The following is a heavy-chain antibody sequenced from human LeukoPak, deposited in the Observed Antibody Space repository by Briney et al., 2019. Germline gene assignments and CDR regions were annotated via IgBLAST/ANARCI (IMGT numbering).Heavy chain of an antibody. D-gene: IGHD3-22*01. CDR3: ARGVSVYYDSSGYYYFDY. CDR2: IHYSGST. V-gene: IGHV4-31*03. J-gene: IGHJ4*02. CDR1: GDSMSSDAFY. Sequence: SETLSLTCTVSGDSMSSDAFYWSWVRQHPGKGLEWIGYIHYSGSTSYNPSLKSRPTISVDTSKNQFSLKLRSVTAADTAVYYCARGVSVYYDSSGYYYFDYWGQGTLVTVSS.